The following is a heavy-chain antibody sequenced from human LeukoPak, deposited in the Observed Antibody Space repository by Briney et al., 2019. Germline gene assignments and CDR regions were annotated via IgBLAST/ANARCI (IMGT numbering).Heavy chain of an antibody. Sequence: ASVKVSCKASGYTFTSYAMHWVRQAPGQRLEWMGWINAGNGNTKYSQKFQGRVTITRDTSASTAYMELSSLRSEDTAVYYCARWRVKSVHPDFDYWGQGTLVTVSS. V-gene: IGHV1-3*01. CDR3: ARWRVKSVHPDFDY. D-gene: IGHD5/OR15-5a*01. CDR2: INAGNGNT. J-gene: IGHJ4*02. CDR1: GYTFTSYA.